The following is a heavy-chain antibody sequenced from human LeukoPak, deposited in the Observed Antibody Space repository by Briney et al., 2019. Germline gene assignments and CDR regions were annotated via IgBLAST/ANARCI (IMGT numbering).Heavy chain of an antibody. CDR3: ARHQREYSSSWVPLDY. CDR2: IYPGDTDT. J-gene: IGHJ4*02. Sequence: GESLLISCKGSGYSFTSYWIGWVRQMPGKGLEWMGIIYPGDTDTRYSPSFQGQVTISADKYISTAYLQWSSLTASDTRMYYCARHQREYSSSWVPLDYWGQGTVVCVPS. D-gene: IGHD6-13*01. V-gene: IGHV5-51*01. CDR1: GYSFTSYW.